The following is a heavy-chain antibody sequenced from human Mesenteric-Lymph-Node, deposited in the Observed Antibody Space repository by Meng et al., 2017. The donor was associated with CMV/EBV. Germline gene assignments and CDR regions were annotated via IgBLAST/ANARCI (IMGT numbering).Heavy chain of an antibody. CDR1: GDTFSTYA. V-gene: IGHV1-69*10. J-gene: IGHJ5*02. CDR2: IIPILGVA. Sequence: SVKVSCKASGDTFSTYAISWVRQVPGQGLEWLGGIIPILGVADSAQKFQGRVTITADKSTTTAYMELSSLKSEDTAVYYCTRGPFSPPGWFDPWGQGTLVTVSS. CDR3: TRGPFSPPGWFDP.